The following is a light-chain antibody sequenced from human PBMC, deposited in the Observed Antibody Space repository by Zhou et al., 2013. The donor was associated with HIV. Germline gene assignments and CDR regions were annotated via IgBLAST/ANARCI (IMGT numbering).Light chain of an antibody. V-gene: IGKV1-5*03. CDR2: KAS. J-gene: IGKJ4*01. Sequence: DIQMTQSPSTLSASVGDRVTITCRASQSIGTWLAWYQHKAGKAPKLLIYKASSLQSGVPPRFSGSGSGTEFTLTISSLQPDDFATYYCQQCSSYPVTFGGGTKVEIK. CDR1: QSIGTW. CDR3: QQCSSYPVT.